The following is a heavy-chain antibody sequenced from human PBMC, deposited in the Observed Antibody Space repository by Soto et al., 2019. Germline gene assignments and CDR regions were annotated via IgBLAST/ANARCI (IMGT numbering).Heavy chain of an antibody. Sequence: GESLKISCKGSGYSFTSYWIGWVRQMPGKGLEWMGIIYPGDSDTRYSPSFQGQVTISADKSISTAYLQWSSLKASDTAMYYCTTGTTNYYYYMDVWGKGTTVTVSS. CDR3: TTGTTNYYYYMDV. CDR2: IYPGDSDT. CDR1: GYSFTSYW. D-gene: IGHD1-7*01. J-gene: IGHJ6*03. V-gene: IGHV5-51*01.